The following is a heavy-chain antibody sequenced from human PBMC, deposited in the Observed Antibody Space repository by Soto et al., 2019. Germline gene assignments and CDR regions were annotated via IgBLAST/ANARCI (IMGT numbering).Heavy chain of an antibody. CDR3: TSSSGWYSDYYYGMDV. CDR2: IKSKTDGGTT. J-gene: IGHJ6*02. CDR1: GFTFSNAW. Sequence: ESGGGLVKPGGSLRLSCAASGFTFSNAWMNWVRQAPGKGLEWVGRIKSKTDGGTTDYAAPVKGRFTISRDDSKNTLYLQMNSLKTEDTAVYYCTSSSGWYSDYYYGMDVWGQGTTVTVSS. V-gene: IGHV3-15*07. D-gene: IGHD6-19*01.